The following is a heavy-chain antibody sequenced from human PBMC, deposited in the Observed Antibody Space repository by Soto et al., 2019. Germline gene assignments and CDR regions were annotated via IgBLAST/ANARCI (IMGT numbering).Heavy chain of an antibody. V-gene: IGHV1-2*04. Sequence: GASVKVSCKASGYTFTGYYMHWVQQAPGQGLEWMGWINPNSGGTNYAQKFQGWVTMTRDTSISTAYMELSRLRSDDTAVYYCARSYGTMVRGVIIPLYGMDVWGQGTTVTSP. CDR1: GYTFTGYY. CDR2: INPNSGGT. D-gene: IGHD3-10*01. CDR3: ARSYGTMVRGVIIPLYGMDV. J-gene: IGHJ6*02.